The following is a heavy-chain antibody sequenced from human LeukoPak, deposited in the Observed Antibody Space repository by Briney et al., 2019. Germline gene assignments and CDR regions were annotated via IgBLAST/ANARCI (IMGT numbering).Heavy chain of an antibody. V-gene: IGHV3-53*01. Sequence: GGSLRLSCAASVFTVSSNYMSWVRQAPGKGLEWVSVIYSGGSTYYADSVKGRFTISRDNAKNSLYLQMSNLRAEDTAVYFCARGGGLDVWGQGATVTVSS. CDR1: VFTVSSNY. D-gene: IGHD3-16*01. CDR2: IYSGGST. CDR3: ARGGGLDV. J-gene: IGHJ6*02.